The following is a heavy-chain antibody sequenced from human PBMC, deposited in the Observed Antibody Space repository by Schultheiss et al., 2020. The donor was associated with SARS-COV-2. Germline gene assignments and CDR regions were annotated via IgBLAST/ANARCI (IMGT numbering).Heavy chain of an antibody. J-gene: IGHJ4*02. Sequence: SQTLSLTCAVYGGSFSGYYWSWIRQPPGKGLEWIGYIYYGGSTYYNPSLKSLVTISVDTSKNQFSLKLSFVTAADTAVYYCARADTAMVLIAWGQGTLVTVSS. CDR2: IYYGGST. D-gene: IGHD5-18*01. CDR1: GGSFSGYY. CDR3: ARADTAMVLIA. V-gene: IGHV4-34*09.